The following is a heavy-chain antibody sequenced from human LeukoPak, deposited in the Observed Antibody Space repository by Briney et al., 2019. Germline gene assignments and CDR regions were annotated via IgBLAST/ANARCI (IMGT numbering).Heavy chain of an antibody. CDR3: ASSQTGYSSSWFARYYFDY. D-gene: IGHD6-13*01. J-gene: IGHJ4*02. CDR1: GGSISSGGYY. V-gene: IGHV4-31*03. Sequence: SETLSLTCTVSGGSISSGGYYWSWIRQHPGKGLEWIGYIYYSGSTYYNPSLKSRVTISVDTSKNQFSLKLSSVTAADTAVYYCASSQTGYSSSWFARYYFDYWGQGTLVTVSS. CDR2: IYYSGST.